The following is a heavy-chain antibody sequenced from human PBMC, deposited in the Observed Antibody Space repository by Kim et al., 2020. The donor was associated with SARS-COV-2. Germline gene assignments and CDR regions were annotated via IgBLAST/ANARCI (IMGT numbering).Heavy chain of an antibody. CDR3: ARLMVVTGAFDI. D-gene: IGHD2-21*02. V-gene: IGHV4-39*01. J-gene: IGHJ3*02. Sequence: YSDPSLKSRVTISVDTSKNQFSLKLSSVTAADTAVYYCARLMVVTGAFDIWGQGTMVTVSS.